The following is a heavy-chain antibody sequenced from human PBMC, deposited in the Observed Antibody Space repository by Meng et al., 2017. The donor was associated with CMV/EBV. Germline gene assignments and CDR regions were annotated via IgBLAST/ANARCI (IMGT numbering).Heavy chain of an antibody. V-gene: IGHV3-64*02. D-gene: IGHD1-26*01. CDR2: ISSNGGST. J-gene: IGHJ6*02. Sequence: GESRKRSCAAYGFTFSSYAMHWVRQAPGKGLEYVSAISSNGGSTYYADSVKGRFTISRDNSTNTLYLQMGSLRAEDMAVYYCARSVGELPVYYYGMDVWGQGTTVTVSS. CDR1: GFTFSSYA. CDR3: ARSVGELPVYYYGMDV.